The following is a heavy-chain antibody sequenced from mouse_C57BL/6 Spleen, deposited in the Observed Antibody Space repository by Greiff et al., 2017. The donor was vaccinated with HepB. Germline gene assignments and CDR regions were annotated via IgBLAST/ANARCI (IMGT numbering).Heavy chain of an antibody. D-gene: IGHD2-3*01. CDR3: ARDGGYFIDY. CDR1: GFTFSDYY. J-gene: IGHJ2*01. V-gene: IGHV5-16*01. CDR2: INYDGSST. Sequence: LQQSEGGLVQPGSSMKLSCTASGFTFSDYYMAWVRQVPEKGLEWVANINYDGSSTYYLDSLKSRFIISRDNAKNILYLQMSSLKSEDTATYYCARDGGYFIDYWGQGTTLTVSS.